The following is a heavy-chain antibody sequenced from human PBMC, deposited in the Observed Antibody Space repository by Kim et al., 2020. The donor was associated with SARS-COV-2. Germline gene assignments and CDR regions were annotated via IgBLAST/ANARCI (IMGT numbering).Heavy chain of an antibody. Sequence: GDPWQRRFTKSQDNDKQSLYLQMNSLRPEDTALYYCAKAVAGTFYGMDVWGQGTTVTVSS. D-gene: IGHD6-19*01. J-gene: IGHJ6*02. CDR3: AKAVAGTFYGMDV. V-gene: IGHV3-9*01.